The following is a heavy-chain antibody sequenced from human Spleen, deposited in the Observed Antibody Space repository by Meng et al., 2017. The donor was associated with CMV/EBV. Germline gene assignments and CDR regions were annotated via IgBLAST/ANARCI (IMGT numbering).Heavy chain of an antibody. CDR2: ISYNGDNK. J-gene: IGHJ4*02. Sequence: LSVSCGTSGIAFNAYGMHWVRKAAGKGLDWVAFISYNGDNKQYIDSVKGRFTISRDSSKNTVTLQMVGLRPEDTAVYYCVRNGYGPDYWGQGTLVTVSS. V-gene: IGHV3-30*19. CDR3: VRNGYGPDY. CDR1: GIAFNAYG. D-gene: IGHD3-10*01.